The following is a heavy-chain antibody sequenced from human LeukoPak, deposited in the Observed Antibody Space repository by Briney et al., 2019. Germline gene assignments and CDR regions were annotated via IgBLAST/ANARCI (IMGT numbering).Heavy chain of an antibody. J-gene: IGHJ5*02. D-gene: IGHD3-16*02. CDR2: IYDSGTI. V-gene: IGHV4-39*07. CDR1: GGSISSSSYY. CDR3: ARDENGYVWGSFRA. Sequence: SETLSLTCTVSGGSISSSSYYWGWIRQPPGKELEWIGNIYDSGTIYYNPSLESRVTMSLDTSKNQFSLKLSSVTAADTAVYYCARDENGYVWGSFRAWGQGTLVTVSS.